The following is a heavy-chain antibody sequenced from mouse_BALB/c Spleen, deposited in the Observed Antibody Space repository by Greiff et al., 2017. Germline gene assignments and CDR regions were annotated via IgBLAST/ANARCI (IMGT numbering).Heavy chain of an antibody. CDR3: ARSGPLYYGYGGAWFAY. J-gene: IGHJ3*01. V-gene: IGHV5-17*02. CDR1: GFTFSSFG. CDR2: ISSGSSTI. D-gene: IGHD2-2*01. Sequence: EVKVVESGGGLVQPGGSRKLSCAASGFTFSSFGMHWVRQAPEKGLEWVAYISSGSSTIYYADTVKGRFTISRDNPKNTLFLQMTSLRSEDTAMYYCARSGPLYYGYGGAWFAYWGQGTLVTVSA.